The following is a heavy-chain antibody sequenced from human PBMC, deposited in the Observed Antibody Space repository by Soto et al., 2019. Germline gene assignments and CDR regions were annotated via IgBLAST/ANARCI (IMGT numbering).Heavy chain of an antibody. V-gene: IGHV3-23*01. CDR1: GITFSNYV. CDR2: ISGNGVDT. D-gene: IGHD3-16*01. Sequence: EVQLLESGGGLVQPGGSLRVPCAASGITFSNYVMSWVRQAPGGGLELVSAISGNGVDTYYADPVKGRFTISRDNSKNTLYLQINSLRVEDTAVFYCAKRRGEGYFDTWGQGTLVTVSS. J-gene: IGHJ4*02. CDR3: AKRRGEGYFDT.